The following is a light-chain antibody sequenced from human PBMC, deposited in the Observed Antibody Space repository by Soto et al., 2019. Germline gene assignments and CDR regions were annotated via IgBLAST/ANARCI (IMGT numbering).Light chain of an antibody. CDR1: NSDVGGYNY. CDR3: SSYTSSSTLV. Sequence: QSALTQPASVSGSPGQSITISCTGTNSDVGGYNYVSWYQQHPGKAPKLMIYDVSDRPSGVSNRFSGSKSGDTASLTISGLQAEHEAEYYCSSYTSSSTLVFGGGTKLTV. J-gene: IGLJ2*01. CDR2: DVS. V-gene: IGLV2-14*03.